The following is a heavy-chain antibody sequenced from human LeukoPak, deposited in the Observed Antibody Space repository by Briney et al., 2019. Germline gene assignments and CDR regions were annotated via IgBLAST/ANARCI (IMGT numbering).Heavy chain of an antibody. J-gene: IGHJ4*02. CDR1: GFTSSTYD. Sequence: PGGPLRLSCAASGFTSSTYDMYWVRQAPGKGLEWVAFIRYDGSNKYYADSVKGRFTISRDNSKNTFYLQMNSLRGEDTAVYYCAKDRETGMMTSSFDDWGQGTLVTVSS. V-gene: IGHV3-30*02. D-gene: IGHD3-16*01. CDR2: IRYDGSNK. CDR3: AKDRETGMMTSSFDD.